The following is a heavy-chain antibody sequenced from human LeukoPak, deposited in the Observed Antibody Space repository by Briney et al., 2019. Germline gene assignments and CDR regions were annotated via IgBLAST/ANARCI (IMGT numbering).Heavy chain of an antibody. D-gene: IGHD6-13*01. CDR3: ARRRRIAAAGTDAFDI. CDR1: GGSLSSYY. Sequence: PSETLSLTCTVSGGSLSSYYWNWIRQPPGKGLEWIGYIYYTGSTNYNPSVMSRVTMSVDRSKNQFSLKLNSVTAADTAVYYCARRRRIAAAGTDAFDIWGQGTMVTVSS. CDR2: IYYTGST. V-gene: IGHV4-59*01. J-gene: IGHJ3*02.